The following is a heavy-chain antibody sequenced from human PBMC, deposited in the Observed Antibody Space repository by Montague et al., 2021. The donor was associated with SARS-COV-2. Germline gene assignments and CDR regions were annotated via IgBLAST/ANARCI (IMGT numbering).Heavy chain of an antibody. CDR1: SGSFRGYY. CDR2: INHSGST. Sequence: SETLSLTCAVSSGSFRGYYWSWIRQPPGKGLEWIGEINHSGSTTYNPSLESRAHIPVDTSNTQFSLKATSVTAAATAVYYCAGLGATTLVRGITKADFSNYGMDVWGQGTTVTVSS. D-gene: IGHD3-10*01. V-gene: IGHV4-34*01. CDR3: AGLGATTLVRGITKADFSNYGMDV. J-gene: IGHJ6*02.